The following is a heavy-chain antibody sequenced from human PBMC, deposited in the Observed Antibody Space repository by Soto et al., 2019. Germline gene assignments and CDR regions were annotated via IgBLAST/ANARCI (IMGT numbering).Heavy chain of an antibody. CDR1: CDSISSYS. Sequence: PSETLSLTCAVSCDSISSYSWNWIRQTSWRGLEWIGRVYPSGHTQYRSSFETRVTVSVDMSTNQFFLELRSVTAADTAVYYCASESGENWSYEAYWGQGTQVTVSS. J-gene: IGHJ4*02. D-gene: IGHD1-7*01. CDR3: ASESGENWSYEAY. CDR2: VYPSGHT. V-gene: IGHV4-4*07.